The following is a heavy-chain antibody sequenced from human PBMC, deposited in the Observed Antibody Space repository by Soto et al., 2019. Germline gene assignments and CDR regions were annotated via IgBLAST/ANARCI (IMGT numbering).Heavy chain of an antibody. V-gene: IGHV5-51*01. CDR3: ARRAAAHHYYYGMDV. D-gene: IGHD6-6*01. J-gene: IGHJ6*02. Sequence: PGESLKISCNGSGYSFTSYWICWVRQMPWKGLEWMGIIYPGDSDTRYSPSFQGQVTISADKSISTAYLQWSSLKASDTAMYYCARRAAAHHYYYGMDVWGQGTTVTVSS. CDR1: GYSFTSYW. CDR2: IYPGDSDT.